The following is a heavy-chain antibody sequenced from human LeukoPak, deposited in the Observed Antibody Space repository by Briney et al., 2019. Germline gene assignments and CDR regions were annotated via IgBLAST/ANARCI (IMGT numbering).Heavy chain of an antibody. J-gene: IGHJ6*03. V-gene: IGHV4-4*07. CDR2: IYTSGST. D-gene: IGHD3-10*01. CDR3: ARDFSRGPGTYYYYMDV. Sequence: PSETLSLTCTVSGGSISSYYWSWIRQPAGKGLEWIGRIYTSGSTNYNPSLKSRVTMSVDTSKNQFSLKLSSVTAADTAVYYCARDFSRGPGTYYYYMDVWGKGTTVTISS. CDR1: GGSISSYY.